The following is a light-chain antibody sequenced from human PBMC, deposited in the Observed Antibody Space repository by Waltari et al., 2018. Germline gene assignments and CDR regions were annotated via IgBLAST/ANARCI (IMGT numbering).Light chain of an antibody. CDR3: QQYNNWPPENT. CDR1: QSVSIK. J-gene: IGKJ2*01. V-gene: IGKV3-15*01. CDR2: GAS. Sequence: EIVMTQSPATLSLSPAERATLSCRASQSVSIKLAWYQQKHGQQPRLLIYGASTRATGIPARFSGSGYGTEFTLTISSMQSEDFAVYYCQQYNNWPPENTFGQGTKLEIK.